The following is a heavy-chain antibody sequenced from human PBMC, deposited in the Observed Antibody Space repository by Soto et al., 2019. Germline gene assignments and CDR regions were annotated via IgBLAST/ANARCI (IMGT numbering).Heavy chain of an antibody. CDR1: GGSISSSSYY. CDR2: IYYSGST. Sequence: SETLSLTCTVSGGSISSSSYYWGWIRQPPGKGLEWIGSIYYSGSTYYNPSLKSRVTISVDTSKNQFSLKLSSVTAADTAVYYCARHLAGDFWSEYYYMDVWGKGTTVTVSS. J-gene: IGHJ6*03. CDR3: ARHLAGDFWSEYYYMDV. V-gene: IGHV4-39*01. D-gene: IGHD3-3*01.